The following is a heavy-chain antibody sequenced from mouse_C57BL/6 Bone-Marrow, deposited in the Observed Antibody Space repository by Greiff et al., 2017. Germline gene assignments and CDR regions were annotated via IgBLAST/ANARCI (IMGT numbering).Heavy chain of an antibody. D-gene: IGHD3-2*02. J-gene: IGHJ3*01. V-gene: IGHV1-55*01. Sequence: QVQLQQPGAELVKPGASVKMSCKASGFTFTSYWITWVKQRPGQGLEWIGDIYPGSSSTNYNEKFKRKATLTVDTSSSTAYMQISSLTSEDSAVCYCARQLRVWFAYWGQGTLVTVSA. CDR3: ARQLRVWFAY. CDR2: IYPGSSST. CDR1: GFTFTSYW.